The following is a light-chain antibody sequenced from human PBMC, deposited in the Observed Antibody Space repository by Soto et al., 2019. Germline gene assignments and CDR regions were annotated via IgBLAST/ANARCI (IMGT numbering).Light chain of an antibody. V-gene: IGLV2-14*01. CDR2: DVP. Sequence: QSALTQPASVSGSPGQSITISCTGTSSDVGGYNSVSWYQQHPGKAPKIMIYDVPNRPSGVSNRFSGSKSGNTASLTISGLQAEDEADYYCSSYSSSSPRVFGGGTQLTVL. CDR1: SSDVGGYNS. J-gene: IGLJ3*02. CDR3: SSYSSSSPRV.